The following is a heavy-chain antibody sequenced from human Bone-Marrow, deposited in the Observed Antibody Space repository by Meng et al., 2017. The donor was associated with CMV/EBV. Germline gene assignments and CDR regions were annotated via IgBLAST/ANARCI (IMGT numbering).Heavy chain of an antibody. D-gene: IGHD1-1*01. CDR1: GFTFSDYY. Sequence: GESLKISCAASGFTFSDYYMSWIRQAPGKGLEWVSYISSSGSTIYYADSVKGRFTISRDNAKNSLYLQMNSLRAEDTAVYYCARDNWNYLGMDVWGQGTTVTVSS. CDR2: ISSSGSTI. CDR3: ARDNWNYLGMDV. V-gene: IGHV3-11*04. J-gene: IGHJ6*02.